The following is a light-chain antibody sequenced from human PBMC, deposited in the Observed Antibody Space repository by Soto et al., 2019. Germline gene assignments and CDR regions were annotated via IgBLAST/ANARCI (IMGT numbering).Light chain of an antibody. Sequence: QPVLTQPPSASGTPGQRVTISCSGSSSNIGSSTVNWYQQLPGTAPKLLIYSNNQRPSGVPDRFSGSKSGTSASLAISGLQSEDEADYYCAAWDDSLNGHVVFGGGTKVTVL. CDR1: SSNIGSST. V-gene: IGLV1-44*01. J-gene: IGLJ2*01. CDR3: AAWDDSLNGHVV. CDR2: SNN.